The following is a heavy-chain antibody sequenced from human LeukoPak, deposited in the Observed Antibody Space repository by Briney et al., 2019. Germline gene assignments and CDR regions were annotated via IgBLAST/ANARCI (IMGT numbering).Heavy chain of an antibody. D-gene: IGHD6-19*01. J-gene: IGHJ3*02. CDR3: AKDSGIAVAGTLRAFDI. CDR2: ISYDGSNK. Sequence: GGSLRLSCAASGFTFSSYGMHWVRQAPGKGLEWVAVISYDGSNKYFADSVKGRFTISRDNSKNTLYLQMNSLRAGDTAVYYCAKDSGIAVAGTLRAFDIWGQGTMVTVSS. CDR1: GFTFSSYG. V-gene: IGHV3-30*18.